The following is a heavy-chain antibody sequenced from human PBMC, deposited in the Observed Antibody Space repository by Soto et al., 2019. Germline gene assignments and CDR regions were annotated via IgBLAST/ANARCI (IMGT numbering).Heavy chain of an antibody. CDR2: INHSGST. CDR1: GGSFSGYY. CDR3: ARGGFTMVRRFDY. D-gene: IGHD3-10*01. J-gene: IGHJ4*02. Sequence: QVQLQQWGAGLLKPSETLSLTCAVYGGSFSGYYWSWIRQPPGKGLEWMGEINHSGSTNYNPSLKGRDTISGDTSKNQFSLKLSSVTAADTVVYYCARGGFTMVRRFDYWGQGTLVTVSS. V-gene: IGHV4-34*01.